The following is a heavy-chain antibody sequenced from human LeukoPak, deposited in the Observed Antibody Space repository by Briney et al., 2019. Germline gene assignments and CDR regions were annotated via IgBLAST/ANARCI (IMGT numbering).Heavy chain of an antibody. CDR2: INHNGNVN. J-gene: IGHJ6*02. Sequence: GGSLRLSCAASGFTFSSYWMNWARQAPGKGLEWVASINHNGNVNYYVDSVKGPFTISRDNAKNSLYLQMSNLRAEDTAVYFCAGGGGLDVWGQGATVTVS. D-gene: IGHD3-16*01. CDR1: GFTFSSYW. V-gene: IGHV3-7*03. CDR3: AGGGGLDV.